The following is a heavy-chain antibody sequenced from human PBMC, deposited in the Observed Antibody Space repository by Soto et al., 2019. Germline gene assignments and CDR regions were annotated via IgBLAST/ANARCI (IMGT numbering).Heavy chain of an antibody. CDR3: AREGEYSGSYGWFDP. J-gene: IGHJ5*02. D-gene: IGHD1-26*01. V-gene: IGHV1-69*13. CDR2: IIPIFGTA. CDR1: GGTFSSYA. Sequence: ASVKVSCKASGGTFSSYAISWVRQAPGQGLEWMGGIIPIFGTANYAQKFQGRVTITADESTSTAYMELSSLRSEDTAVYYCAREGEYSGSYGWFDPWGQGTLVTVSS.